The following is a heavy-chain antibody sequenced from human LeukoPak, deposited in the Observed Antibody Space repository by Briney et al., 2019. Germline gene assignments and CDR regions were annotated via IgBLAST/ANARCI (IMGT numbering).Heavy chain of an antibody. V-gene: IGHV3-30-3*01. D-gene: IGHD6-13*01. CDR2: ISYDGSNK. J-gene: IGHJ4*02. CDR3: ARARRYSSSWSYYFDY. Sequence: GGSLRLSCAASGFTFSSYAMHWVRQAPGKGLEWVAVISYDGSNKYYADSVKGRFTISRDNSKNTLYLQMNSLRAEDTAVYYCARARRYSSSWSYYFDYWGQGTLVTVSS. CDR1: GFTFSSYA.